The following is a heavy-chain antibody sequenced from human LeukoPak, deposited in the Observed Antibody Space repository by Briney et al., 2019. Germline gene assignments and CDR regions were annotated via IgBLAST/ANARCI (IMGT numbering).Heavy chain of an antibody. V-gene: IGHV3-21*01. D-gene: IGHD2-2*01. CDR3: ARDFDIVVVPAATDAFDI. Sequence: GGSLRLSCAASGFTFSSYSMNWVRQAPGKGLEWVSSISSSSSYIYYADSVKGLFTISRDNAKNSLYLQMNSLRAEDTAVYYCARDFDIVVVPAATDAFDIWGQGTMVTVSS. CDR2: ISSSSSYI. J-gene: IGHJ3*02. CDR1: GFTFSSYS.